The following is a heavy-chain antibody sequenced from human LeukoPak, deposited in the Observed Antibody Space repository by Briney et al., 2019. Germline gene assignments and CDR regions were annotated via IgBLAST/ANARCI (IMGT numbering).Heavy chain of an antibody. Sequence: ASVKVSCKVSGYTLTELSMHWVRQAPGKGLEWMGGFDPEDGETIYAQKFQGRATMTEDTSTDTAYMELSSLRSEDTAVYYCATSYDYVWGSHSNWFDPWGQGTLVTVSS. J-gene: IGHJ5*02. V-gene: IGHV1-24*01. CDR3: ATSYDYVWGSHSNWFDP. D-gene: IGHD3-16*01. CDR2: FDPEDGET. CDR1: GYTLTELS.